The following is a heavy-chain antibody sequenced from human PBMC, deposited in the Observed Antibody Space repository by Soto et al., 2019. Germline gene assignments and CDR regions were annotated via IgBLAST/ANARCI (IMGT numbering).Heavy chain of an antibody. CDR2: LYYGRSA. CDR3: ALRSMAVVPEY. Sequence: QVQLQESGPGLVKPSETLSLTCAVSGDSISSYYCMWIRQPPGKGLESIGYLYYGRSANYNPSLKGRVTLSVDTSTNQCSMALSSMTAAETAVYYCALRSMAVVPEYWGQGTLATVSS. V-gene: IGHV4-59*01. CDR1: GDSISSYY. D-gene: IGHD3-22*01. J-gene: IGHJ4*02.